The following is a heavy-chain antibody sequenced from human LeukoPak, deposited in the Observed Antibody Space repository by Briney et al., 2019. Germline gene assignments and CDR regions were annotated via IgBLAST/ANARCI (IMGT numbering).Heavy chain of an antibody. Sequence: GGSLRLSCAASGFTFSSYSMNWVRQAPGKGLEWVSSISSISSYIYYADSVKGRFTISRDNTKNSLYLQMNSLRVEDTAVYYCARGDIVVVPAATDYWGQGALVTVSS. CDR1: GFTFSSYS. J-gene: IGHJ4*02. CDR2: ISSISSYI. D-gene: IGHD2-2*01. V-gene: IGHV3-21*01. CDR3: ARGDIVVVPAATDY.